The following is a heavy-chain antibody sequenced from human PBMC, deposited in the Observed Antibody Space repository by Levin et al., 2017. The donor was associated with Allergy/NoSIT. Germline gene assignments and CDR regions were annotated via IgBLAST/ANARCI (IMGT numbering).Heavy chain of an antibody. D-gene: IGHD1-1*01. CDR1: GYSFTSYW. Sequence: AGGSLRLSCQGSGYSFTSYWIGWVRQMPGKGLEWMGIIYPGDSDTRYSPSFQGQVTISADKSISTAYLQWSSLKASDTAIYYCARRGTRDYYYYMDVWCKGTTVTVSS. V-gene: IGHV5-51*01. CDR2: IYPGDSDT. J-gene: IGHJ6*03. CDR3: ARRGTRDYYYYMDV.